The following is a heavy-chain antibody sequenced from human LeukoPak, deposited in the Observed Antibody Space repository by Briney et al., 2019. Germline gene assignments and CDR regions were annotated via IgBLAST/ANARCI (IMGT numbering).Heavy chain of an antibody. CDR2: IWYDGSNK. V-gene: IGHV3-30*02. D-gene: IGHD1-26*01. CDR3: SRGEWELSDY. J-gene: IGHJ4*02. CDR1: GFGFSNYG. Sequence: GGSLRLSCAASGFGFSNYGMHWVRQAPGKGLEWVAHIWYDGSNKYYADSLKGRFTISRDNSKNTLFMQMNSLRTEDTAVYYCSRGEWELSDYWGQGTLVTVSS.